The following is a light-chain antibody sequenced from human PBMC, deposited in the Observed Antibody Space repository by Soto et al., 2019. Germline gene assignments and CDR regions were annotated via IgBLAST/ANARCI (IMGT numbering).Light chain of an antibody. V-gene: IGKV3-11*01. Sequence: EIVLTQSPATLSLSPGERATLSCRASQYIGGYLAWYQLRPGRGPRLLIFDAASRATGIPDRVSGSGSGTDFTPTISRLEPEDFAVYYCQQRASWPLTFGGGTKVDIK. CDR2: DAA. CDR1: QYIGGY. CDR3: QQRASWPLT. J-gene: IGKJ4*01.